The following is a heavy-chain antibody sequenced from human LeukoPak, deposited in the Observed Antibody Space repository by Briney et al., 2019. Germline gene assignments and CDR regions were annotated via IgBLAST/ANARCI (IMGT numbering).Heavy chain of an antibody. V-gene: IGHV3-48*04. CDR3: ARVWREYYYDSSGYYDY. J-gene: IGHJ4*02. CDR2: ISSSGSTI. Sequence: GGSLRLSCAASGLTFSSYGMSWVRQAPGKGLEWVSYISSSGSTIYYADSVKGRFTISRDNAKNSLYLQMNSLRAEDTAVYYCARVWREYYYDSSGYYDYWGQGTLVTVSS. D-gene: IGHD3-22*01. CDR1: GLTFSSYG.